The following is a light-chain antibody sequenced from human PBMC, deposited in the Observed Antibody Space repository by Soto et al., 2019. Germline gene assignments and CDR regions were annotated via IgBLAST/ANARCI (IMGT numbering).Light chain of an antibody. J-gene: IGKJ5*01. CDR2: GAS. Sequence: EIVLTQPPGTLSLSPGERATLSCRASQSVSSSYLTWYQQKPGQAPRLLIYGASSRATGIPDRFSGSGSGTDFTLTISILEPEDFAVDYCQQYGSSPPITFDQGTRLEIK. CDR3: QQYGSSPPIT. V-gene: IGKV3-20*01. CDR1: QSVSSSY.